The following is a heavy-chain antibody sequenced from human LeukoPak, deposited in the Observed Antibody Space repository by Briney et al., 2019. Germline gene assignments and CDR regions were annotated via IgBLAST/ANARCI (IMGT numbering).Heavy chain of an antibody. CDR3: ARAEGIVNSWPPIEWGYHYYYGMDV. V-gene: IGHV1-8*01. D-gene: IGHD1-26*01. Sequence: GASVKVSCKASGYTFTSYDINWVRQATGQGLEWMGWMNPNSGNTGYAQKFQGRVTMTRNTSISTAYMELSSLRSEDTAVYYCARAEGIVNSWPPIEWGYHYYYGMDVWGQGTTVTVSS. J-gene: IGHJ6*02. CDR2: MNPNSGNT. CDR1: GYTFTSYD.